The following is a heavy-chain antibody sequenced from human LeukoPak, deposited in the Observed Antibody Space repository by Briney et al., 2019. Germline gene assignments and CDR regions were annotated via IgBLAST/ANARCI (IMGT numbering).Heavy chain of an antibody. CDR3: ARSTTGTTDGYFDY. V-gene: IGHV4-34*01. CDR2: INHSGST. CDR1: GGSFSGYY. D-gene: IGHD1-1*01. Sequence: PSETPSLTCAVYGGSFSGYYWSWIRQPPGKGLEWIGEINHSGSTNYNPSLKSRVTISVDTSKNQFSLKLSSVTAADTAVYYCARSTTGTTDGYFDYWGQGTLVTVSS. J-gene: IGHJ4*02.